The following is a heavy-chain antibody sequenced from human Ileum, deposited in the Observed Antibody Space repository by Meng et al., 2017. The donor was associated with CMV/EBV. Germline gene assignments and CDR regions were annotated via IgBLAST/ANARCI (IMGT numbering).Heavy chain of an antibody. CDR1: SDSSSRNY. J-gene: IGHJ4*02. Sequence: QEQRQESGPGQVKPSDTLSLTCTVSSDSSSRNYWNWTRQPAGKGLESIGRIHIGGTTDYNPSLKSRVTMSVDTSKNQLSLKLTSVTAADTAVYYCARGYCSGATCYPYYFDYWGQGTLVTVSS. D-gene: IGHD2-15*01. V-gene: IGHV4-4*07. CDR3: ARGYCSGATCYPYYFDY. CDR2: IHIGGTT.